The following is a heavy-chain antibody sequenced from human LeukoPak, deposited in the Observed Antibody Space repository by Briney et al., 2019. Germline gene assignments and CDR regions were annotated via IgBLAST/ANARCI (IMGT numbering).Heavy chain of an antibody. CDR1: GGSFSGYY. CDR2: INHSGST. D-gene: IGHD3-22*01. V-gene: IGHV4-34*01. CDR3: ARDYYDSSGPSYGMDV. Sequence: PLETLSLTCAVYGGSFSGYYWSWIRQPPGKGLEWIGEINHSGSTNYNPSLEGRVTISVDTSKNQFSLKLSSVTAADTAVYYCARDYYDSSGPSYGMDVWGQGTTVTVSS. J-gene: IGHJ6*02.